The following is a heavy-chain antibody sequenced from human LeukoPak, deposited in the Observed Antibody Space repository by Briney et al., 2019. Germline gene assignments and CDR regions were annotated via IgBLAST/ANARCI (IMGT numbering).Heavy chain of an antibody. CDR3: ASQHSSGWYVPDY. CDR1: GGSISSSSYY. D-gene: IGHD6-19*01. CDR2: IYYSGST. Sequence: SETLSLTCTVSGGSISSSSYYWGWIRQPPGKGLEWIGSIYYSGSTYYNPSLKSRVTISVDTSKNQFSLKLSSVTAADTAVYYCASQHSSGWYVPDYWGQGTLVTVSS. V-gene: IGHV4-39*01. J-gene: IGHJ4*02.